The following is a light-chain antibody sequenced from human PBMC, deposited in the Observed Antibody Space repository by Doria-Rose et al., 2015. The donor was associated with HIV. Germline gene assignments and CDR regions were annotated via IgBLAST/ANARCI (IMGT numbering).Light chain of an antibody. Sequence: EIVMTQSPGTLSLSPREGATLSCRASQSFSSTCLAWYQQQPGQAPSLLIYDGSTRATGIPDRFSASGSGTDFTLTINRLEPEDFALYYCHQYGTSWTFGQGTKVEI. CDR3: HQYGTSWT. V-gene: IGKV3-20*01. CDR2: DGS. CDR1: QSFSSTC. J-gene: IGKJ1*01.